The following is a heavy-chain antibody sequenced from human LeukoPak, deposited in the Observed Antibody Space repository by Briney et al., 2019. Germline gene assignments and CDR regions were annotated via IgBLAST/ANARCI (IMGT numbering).Heavy chain of an antibody. CDR1: GFTFSSYG. J-gene: IGHJ3*02. V-gene: IGHV3-33*01. D-gene: IGHD3-22*01. Sequence: PGRSLRLSCAASGFTFSSYGMHWVRQAPGKGLEWVAVIWYDGSNKYYADSVKGRFTIHRDNSKNTLYLQMNSLRAEDTAVYYCAREFYDSSGYQLKLYAFDIWGQGTMVTVSS. CDR3: AREFYDSSGYQLKLYAFDI. CDR2: IWYDGSNK.